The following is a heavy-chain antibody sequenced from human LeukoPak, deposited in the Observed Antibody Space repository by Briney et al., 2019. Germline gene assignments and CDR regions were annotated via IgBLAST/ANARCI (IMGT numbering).Heavy chain of an antibody. CDR2: IKQDGSEK. CDR1: GFTFSSYW. V-gene: IGHV3-7*01. Sequence: PGGSLRLSFAAPGFTFSSYWMSWVRQAPGKGLEWVANIKQDGSEKYYVDSVKGRFTISRDNAKNSLYLQMNSLRAEDTAVYYCARVSCGGDCYFDYWGQGTRVTVSS. CDR3: ARVSCGGDCYFDY. D-gene: IGHD2-21*01. J-gene: IGHJ4*02.